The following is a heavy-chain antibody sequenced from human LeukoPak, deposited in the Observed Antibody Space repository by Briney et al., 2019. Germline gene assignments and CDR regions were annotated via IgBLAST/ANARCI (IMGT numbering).Heavy chain of an antibody. Sequence: ASVKVSCKASGYTFTSYGISWVRQAPGQGLEWMGWISAYNGNTNYAQKLQGRVTMTTDTSTSTAYMELRSLRSDDTAVYYCARDIQYYYDNSGYKQKPLNLDYWGQGTLVTVSS. CDR3: ARDIQYYYDNSGYKQKPLNLDY. V-gene: IGHV1-18*01. CDR2: ISAYNGNT. CDR1: GYTFTSYG. D-gene: IGHD3-22*01. J-gene: IGHJ4*02.